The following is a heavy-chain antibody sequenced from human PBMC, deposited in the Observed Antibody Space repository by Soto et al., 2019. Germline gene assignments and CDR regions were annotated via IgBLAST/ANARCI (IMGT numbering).Heavy chain of an antibody. CDR2: IHSTENT. CDR1: GGSISSFY. CDR3: ARALSSAAGLYFDY. J-gene: IGHJ4*02. Sequence: SETLSLTCTVSGGSISSFYWSWIRQPAGKGMEWIGRIHSTENTNYNPSLKSRITMSIDTSNNQFSLKPSSLTAADTAVYYCARALSSAAGLYFDYWGQGARVTVSS. D-gene: IGHD6-13*01. V-gene: IGHV4-4*07.